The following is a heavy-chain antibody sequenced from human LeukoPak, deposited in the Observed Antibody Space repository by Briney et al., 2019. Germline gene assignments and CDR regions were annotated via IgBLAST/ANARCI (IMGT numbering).Heavy chain of an antibody. V-gene: IGHV3-48*03. D-gene: IGHD3-3*01. CDR2: ISSSGSTI. Sequence: GGSLRLSYAASGFTFSSYEMNWVRQAPGKGLEWVSYISSSGSTIYYADSVKGRFTISRDNAKNSLYLQMNSLRAEDTAVYYCARQIYDFWSPLPSDYWGQGTLVTVSS. J-gene: IGHJ4*02. CDR3: ARQIYDFWSPLPSDY. CDR1: GFTFSSYE.